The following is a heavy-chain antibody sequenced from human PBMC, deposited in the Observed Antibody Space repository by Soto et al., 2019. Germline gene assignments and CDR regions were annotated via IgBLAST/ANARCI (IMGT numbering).Heavy chain of an antibody. Sequence: EVQVLESGGGLVQPGGSLRLSCAASGFTFSSFHMNWVRQAPGKGLEWVSTIGGGGGDINYADSVKGRFTISRDNSKNTLHLQMNGLRDEDTAIDYCAKRYSSAWGAGMDVWGQGTTVTVSS. CDR2: IGGGGGDI. D-gene: IGHD6-19*01. V-gene: IGHV3-23*01. J-gene: IGHJ6*02. CDR3: AKRYSSAWGAGMDV. CDR1: GFTFSSFH.